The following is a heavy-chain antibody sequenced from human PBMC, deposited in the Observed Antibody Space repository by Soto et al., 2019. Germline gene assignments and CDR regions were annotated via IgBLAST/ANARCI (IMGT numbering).Heavy chain of an antibody. Sequence: SETLSLTCAVSGGSISSSNWWSWVRQPPGKGLEWIGEIYHSGSTNYNPSLKSRVTISVDKSKNQFSLKLSSVTAADTAVYYCARDPSPRTRGYSALDPWGQGTLVTVSS. CDR2: IYHSGST. CDR3: ARDPSPRTRGYSALDP. CDR1: GGSISSSNW. J-gene: IGHJ5*02. D-gene: IGHD2-2*03. V-gene: IGHV4-4*02.